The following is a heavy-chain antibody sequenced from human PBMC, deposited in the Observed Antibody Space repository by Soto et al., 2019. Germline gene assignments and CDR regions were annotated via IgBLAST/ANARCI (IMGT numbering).Heavy chain of an antibody. Sequence: GGSLRLSCAASGFTFSSYAMHWVRQAPGKGLEWVAVISYDGSNKYYADSVKGRFTISRDNSKNTLYLQMNSLRAEDTAVYYCARDVEGFWGQGTLVTGSS. CDR3: ARDVEGF. CDR1: GFTFSSYA. V-gene: IGHV3-30-3*01. J-gene: IGHJ4*02. CDR2: ISYDGSNK.